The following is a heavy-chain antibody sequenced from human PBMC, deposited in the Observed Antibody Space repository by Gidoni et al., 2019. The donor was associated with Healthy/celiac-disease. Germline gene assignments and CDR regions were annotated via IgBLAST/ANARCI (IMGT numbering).Heavy chain of an antibody. CDR2: IRYDGSNK. J-gene: IGHJ4*02. V-gene: IGHV3-30*02. CDR3: AKDHVASRYCSSTSCYPGRSDY. D-gene: IGHD2-2*01. CDR1: GFTFSSYG. Sequence: QVQLVESGGGVVQPGGSLRLSCAASGFTFSSYGMHWVRQAPGKGLEWVAFIRYDGSNKYYADSVKGRFTISRDNSKNTLYLQMNSLRAEDTAVYYCAKDHVASRYCSSTSCYPGRSDYWGQGTLVTVSS.